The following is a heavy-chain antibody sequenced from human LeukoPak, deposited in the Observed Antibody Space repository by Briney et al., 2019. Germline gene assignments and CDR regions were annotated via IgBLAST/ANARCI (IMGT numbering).Heavy chain of an antibody. J-gene: IGHJ4*02. V-gene: IGHV1-2*02. CDR2: INPNSGGT. CDR1: GYTFTGYY. Sequence: ASVKVSCKASGYTFTGYYMHWVRQAPGQGLEWMGWINPNSGGTNYAQKFQGRVTMTRDTSISTAYMELSRLGSDDTAVYYCARGSSSWYVLDYWGQGTLVTVSS. D-gene: IGHD6-13*01. CDR3: ARGSSSWYVLDY.